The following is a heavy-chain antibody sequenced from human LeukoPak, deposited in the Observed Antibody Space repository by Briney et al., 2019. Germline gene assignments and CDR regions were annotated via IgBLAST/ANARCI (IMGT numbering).Heavy chain of an antibody. CDR2: IYYSGST. CDR1: GGSSKSGGYY. J-gene: IGHJ4*02. Sequence: WDSRSVTCTMTGGSSKSGGYYWRWIRQPPGKGLEWIGTIYYSGSTYYNPSLKSRVTVSVDTSKNQFSLKLSSVTAADTAVYYCARRIARSSSGFDYWGQGTLVTVSS. V-gene: IGHV4-39*01. D-gene: IGHD6-6*01. CDR3: ARRIARSSSGFDY.